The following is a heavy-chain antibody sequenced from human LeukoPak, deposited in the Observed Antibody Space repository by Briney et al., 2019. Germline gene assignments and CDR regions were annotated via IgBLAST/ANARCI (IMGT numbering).Heavy chain of an antibody. CDR1: GGSITSDY. D-gene: IGHD4-17*01. CDR3: ARERGPANNDDSVLTLHYYYMDV. Sequence: PSETLSLTCAVSGGSITSDYWSWLRQSPGKGLEWLGYIYSRGTNYNPSLKSRVTISADTSKNRFSLKLTSVTAADTAVYFCARERGPANNDDSVLTLHYYYMDVWGKGTTVTVSS. J-gene: IGHJ6*03. V-gene: IGHV4-59*13. CDR2: IYSRGT.